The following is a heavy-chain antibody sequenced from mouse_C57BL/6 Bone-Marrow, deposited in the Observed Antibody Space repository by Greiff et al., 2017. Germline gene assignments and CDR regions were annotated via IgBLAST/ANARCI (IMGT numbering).Heavy chain of an antibody. V-gene: IGHV1-53*01. Sequence: QVQLQQPGTELVKPGASVKLSCKASGYTFTSYWMHWVKQRPGQGLEWIGNINPSNGGTNYNEKFKSKATLTVDKSSSTAYMQLSSLTSEDSAVDYCARPLKLSGRCSPFDYWGQGTTLTVSS. CDR1: GYTFTSYW. D-gene: IGHD3-2*02. CDR3: ARPLKLSGRCSPFDY. J-gene: IGHJ2*01. CDR2: INPSNGGT.